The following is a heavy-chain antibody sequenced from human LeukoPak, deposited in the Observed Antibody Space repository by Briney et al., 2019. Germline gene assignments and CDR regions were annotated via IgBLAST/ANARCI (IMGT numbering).Heavy chain of an antibody. CDR1: GFTFSSYA. Sequence: GGSLRLSCAASGFTFSSYAMSWVRQAPGKGLEWVSAISKSGDSTFYADSVKGRFTISRDNSKNTLYLQMNSLRAEDTAVYYCAKVLTMVRGVIGVVGYWGQGTLVTVSS. V-gene: IGHV3-23*01. CDR2: ISKSGDST. J-gene: IGHJ4*02. CDR3: AKVLTMVRGVIGVVGY. D-gene: IGHD3-10*01.